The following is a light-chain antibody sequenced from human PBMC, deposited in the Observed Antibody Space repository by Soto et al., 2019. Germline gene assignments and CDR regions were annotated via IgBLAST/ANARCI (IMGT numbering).Light chain of an antibody. CDR2: DVS. J-gene: IGLJ1*01. CDR3: SSYTRSNTYV. CDR1: SSDVGGYNY. V-gene: IGLV2-14*01. Sequence: QSVLTQPASVSGSPGQSITISCTGTSSDVGGYNYVSWYQQHPGKAPKLIIYDVSNRPSGVSNRFSGSKSDNTASLTISGLQAEDEADYYCSSYTRSNTYVFGTGTKLTVL.